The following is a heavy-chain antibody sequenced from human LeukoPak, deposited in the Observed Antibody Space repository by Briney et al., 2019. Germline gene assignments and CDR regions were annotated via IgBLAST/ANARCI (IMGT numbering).Heavy chain of an antibody. D-gene: IGHD3-3*01. V-gene: IGHV1-46*01. CDR1: GYTFTSYY. J-gene: IGHJ6*02. CDR3: ARDKRPLTIFGVVIDYGMDV. Sequence: ASVKVSCKASGYTFTSYYMHWVRQAPGQGLEWMGIFNPSGGSTSYAQKFQGRVTMTRDTSTSTVYMELSSLRSEDTAVYYCARDKRPLTIFGVVIDYGMDVWGQGTTVTVSS. CDR2: FNPSGGST.